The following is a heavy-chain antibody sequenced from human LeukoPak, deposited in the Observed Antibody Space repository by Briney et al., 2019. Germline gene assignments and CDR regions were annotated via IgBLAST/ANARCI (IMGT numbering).Heavy chain of an antibody. CDR2: ISSSSATI. CDR3: AKDFFPGRFAP. J-gene: IGHJ5*02. V-gene: IGHV3-48*01. CDR1: GFTFSAYN. D-gene: IGHD3-3*01. Sequence: PGGSLRLSCEGSGFTFSAYNMNWVRQAPGKGLESISYISSSSATIFYADSVKGRFTISRDNSKNTLYPQMNSLRAEDTAVYYCAKDFFPGRFAPWGQGPLVTVSS.